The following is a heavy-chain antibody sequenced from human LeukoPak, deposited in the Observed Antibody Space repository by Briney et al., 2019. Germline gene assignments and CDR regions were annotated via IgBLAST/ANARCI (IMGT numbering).Heavy chain of an antibody. CDR1: GFTVSSNY. CDR2: IYSGGST. J-gene: IGHJ4*02. V-gene: IGHV3-53*01. D-gene: IGHD3-3*01. Sequence: GGSLRLSCAASGFTVSSNYMSWVRQAPGKGLEWVSVIYSGGSTYYADSVKGRFTISRDNAKNSLYLQMNSLRAEDTAVYYCARAQGREGYDFWSGYYTGIDHLLFDYWGQGTLVTVSS. CDR3: ARAQGREGYDFWSGYYTGIDHLLFDY.